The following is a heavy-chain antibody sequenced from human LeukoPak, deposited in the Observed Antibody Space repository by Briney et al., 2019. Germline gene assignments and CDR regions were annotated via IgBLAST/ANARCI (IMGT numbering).Heavy chain of an antibody. CDR3: ARDPGGVVVPAAPYDYYYYMDV. CDR1: GYTFTDYY. Sequence: ASVKVSCKASGYTFTDYYMHWVRQAPGQGLEWMGWINPNSGGTNYAQKFQGRVTMTRDTSIITAYVELSRLRSDDTAVYYCARDPGGVVVPAAPYDYYYYMDVWGKGTTVTVSS. V-gene: IGHV1-2*02. D-gene: IGHD2-2*01. CDR2: INPNSGGT. J-gene: IGHJ6*03.